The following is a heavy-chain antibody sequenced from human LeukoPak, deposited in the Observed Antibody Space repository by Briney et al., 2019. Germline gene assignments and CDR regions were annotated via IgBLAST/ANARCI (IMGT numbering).Heavy chain of an antibody. CDR3: ARSVYGGNRDLPSPYGMDV. D-gene: IGHD4-23*01. CDR2: ISNSSSYI. CDR1: GVTFSSYS. Sequence: KSGGSLRLSCAASGVTFSSYSMSWVRQPPGKGLEWVSSISNSSSYIYNANSVKGRFTISRDNAKNSLYLQMNSLRAEDTAVYYCARSVYGGNRDLPSPYGMDVWGQGTTVTVSS. V-gene: IGHV3-21*01. J-gene: IGHJ6*02.